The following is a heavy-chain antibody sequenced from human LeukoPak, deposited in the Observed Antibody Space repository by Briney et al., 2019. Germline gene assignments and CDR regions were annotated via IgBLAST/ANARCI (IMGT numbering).Heavy chain of an antibody. CDR2: IKTDGRST. J-gene: IGHJ4*02. CDR3: ARGRIGGWTDY. D-gene: IGHD6-19*01. V-gene: IGHV3-74*01. CDR1: GFTFSSYW. Sequence: GGSLRLSCAASGFTFSSYWMHWARQAPGRGLVWVSRIKTDGRSTNYADSVKGRFTISRDNAKNTLYLQMNSLRAEDTAVYYCARGRIGGWTDYWGQGTLVTVSS.